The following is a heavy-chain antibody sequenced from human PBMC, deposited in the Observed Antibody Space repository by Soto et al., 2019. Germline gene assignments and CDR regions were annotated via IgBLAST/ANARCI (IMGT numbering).Heavy chain of an antibody. D-gene: IGHD2-2*02. CDR1: GGSISSGGYY. Sequence: SETLSLTCAVSGGSISSGGYYWSWIRQYPGKGLEWIGFVYYSGSTYYNPSLKSRVIISVDTSKNQFSLKLSSVTAADTAVYYCAGYCSSTSCYTGTDYWGQGTLVTVSS. CDR2: VYYSGST. J-gene: IGHJ4*02. V-gene: IGHV4-31*11. CDR3: AGYCSSTSCYTGTDY.